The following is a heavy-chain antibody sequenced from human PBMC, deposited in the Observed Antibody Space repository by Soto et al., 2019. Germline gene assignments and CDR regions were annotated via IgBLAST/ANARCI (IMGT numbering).Heavy chain of an antibody. CDR1: GGSISGSY. CDR2: VYYTGST. Sequence: SETLSLTCSVSGGSISGSYWSWIRQSPGKGLEWLGYVYYTGSTNYSPSLRSRVSISVDTSKNEFSLRLSSVTAADTAVYFCARSVAVPGAHIDYWGQGTQVTVYS. J-gene: IGHJ4*02. V-gene: IGHV4-59*01. CDR3: ARSVAVPGAHIDY. D-gene: IGHD6-19*01.